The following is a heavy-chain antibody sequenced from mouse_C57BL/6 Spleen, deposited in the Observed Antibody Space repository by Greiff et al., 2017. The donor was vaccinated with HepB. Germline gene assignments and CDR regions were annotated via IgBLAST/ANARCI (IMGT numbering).Heavy chain of an antibody. V-gene: IGHV1-15*01. J-gene: IGHJ2*01. CDR1: GYTFTDYE. D-gene: IGHD3-1*01. CDR3: TRGLRQDY. CDR2: IDPETGGT. Sequence: LQESGAELVRPGASVTLSCKASGYTFTDYEMHWVKQTPVHGLEWIGAIDPETGGTAYNQKFKGKAILTADKSSSTAYMELRSLTSEDSAVYYCTRGLRQDYWGQGTTLTVSS.